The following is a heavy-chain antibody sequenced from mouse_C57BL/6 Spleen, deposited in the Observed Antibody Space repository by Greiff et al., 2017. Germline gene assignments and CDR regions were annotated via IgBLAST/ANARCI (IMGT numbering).Heavy chain of an antibody. V-gene: IGHV14-2*01. CDR3: ARNRGYDYPDWFAY. CDR2: IDPEDGET. J-gene: IGHJ3*01. Sequence: VQLQQSGAELVKPGASVKLSCTASGFNIKDYYMHWVKQRTEQGLEWIGRIDPEDGETKYAPNFQGKATITADTSSNTAYLQLSSLTSEDTAVYYWARNRGYDYPDWFAYWGQGTLVTVSA. D-gene: IGHD2-4*01. CDR1: GFNIKDYY.